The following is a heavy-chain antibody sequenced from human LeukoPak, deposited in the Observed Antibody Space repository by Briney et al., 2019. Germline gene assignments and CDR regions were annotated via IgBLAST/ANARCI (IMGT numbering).Heavy chain of an antibody. J-gene: IGHJ4*02. Sequence: PGRSLRLSCAASGFTFDDYAMHWVRQAPGKGLGWVSGISWHSGSIGYADSVKGRFTISRDNAKNPLYLQMNSVRADDTGLYYLAQGLVDTSGYYSSPLDYWGQGTLVTVSS. D-gene: IGHD3-22*01. CDR3: AQGLVDTSGYYSSPLDY. CDR2: ISWHSGSI. CDR1: GFTFDDYA. V-gene: IGHV3-9*01.